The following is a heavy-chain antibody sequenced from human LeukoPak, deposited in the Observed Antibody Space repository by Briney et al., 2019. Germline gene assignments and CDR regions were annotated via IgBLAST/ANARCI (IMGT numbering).Heavy chain of an antibody. V-gene: IGHV3-74*01. CDR3: ARGGTYYDILTGYYGVDY. D-gene: IGHD3-9*01. J-gene: IGHJ4*02. CDR1: GFTFSSYW. Sequence: PGGSLRLSCAASGFTFSSYWMYWVRQAPGKGPVWVARINTDGSSLNYADSVKGRFTISRDNSKNTLYLQMNSLRAEDTAVYYCARGGTYYDILTGYYGVDYWGQGTLVTVSS. CDR2: INTDGSSL.